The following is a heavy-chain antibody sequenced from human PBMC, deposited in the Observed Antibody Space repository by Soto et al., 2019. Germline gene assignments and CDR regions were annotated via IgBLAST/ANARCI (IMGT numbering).Heavy chain of an antibody. D-gene: IGHD5-18*01. Sequence: ASVKVSCKASGGTFSSYAISWVRQAPGQGLEWMGGIIPIFGTANYAQKFQGRVTITADESTSTAYMELSSLRSEDTAVYYCARDHVDTAMVDAFDIWGQGTMVTVSS. CDR1: GGTFSSYA. CDR2: IIPIFGTA. V-gene: IGHV1-69*13. J-gene: IGHJ3*02. CDR3: ARDHVDTAMVDAFDI.